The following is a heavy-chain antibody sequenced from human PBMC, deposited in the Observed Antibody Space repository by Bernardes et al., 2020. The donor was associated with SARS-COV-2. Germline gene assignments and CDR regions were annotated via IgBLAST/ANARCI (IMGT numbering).Heavy chain of an antibody. CDR1: GGSISSYS. J-gene: IGHJ4*02. V-gene: IGHV4-59*08. D-gene: IGHD5-12*01. CDR3: ARATTGFWLAALDY. CDR2: IYYSGSA. Sequence: SETLSLTCTVSGGSISSYSWSWIRQPPGKGLEWIGYIYYSGSANYNPSLKSRVTISVDTSKNQFSLKLSSVTAADTAVYYCARATTGFWLAALDYWGQGTLVTVSS.